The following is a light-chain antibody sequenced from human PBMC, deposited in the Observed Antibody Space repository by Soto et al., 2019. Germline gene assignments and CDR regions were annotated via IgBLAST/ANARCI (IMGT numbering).Light chain of an antibody. CDR2: EVS. Sequence: QSVLTQPPSASGSPGQSVTISCTGTSSDVGGYNYVSWYQQHPGKAPKLMIYEVSKRPSGVPDRFSGSKSGNTASLTVSGLQAEDEAYYYCSSYAGSTIGVVFGGGTKLTVL. V-gene: IGLV2-8*01. CDR3: SSYAGSTIGVV. J-gene: IGLJ2*01. CDR1: SSDVGGYNY.